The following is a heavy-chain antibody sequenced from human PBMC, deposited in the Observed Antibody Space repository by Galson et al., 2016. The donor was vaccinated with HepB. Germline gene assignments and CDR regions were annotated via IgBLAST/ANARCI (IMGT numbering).Heavy chain of an antibody. Sequence: SLRLSCAASGFTFSNYGIHWVRQVSGKGLEWVAVMAFGGSDKYYTDSVRGRFTISRDNSNNTLYLQMNSLRAEDTAVYYCAKDRTPGTIATTASRSGVDVWGQGATVSVSS. V-gene: IGHV3-30*18. J-gene: IGHJ6*02. CDR1: GFTFSNYG. D-gene: IGHD6-13*01. CDR2: MAFGGSDK. CDR3: AKDRTPGTIATTASRSGVDV.